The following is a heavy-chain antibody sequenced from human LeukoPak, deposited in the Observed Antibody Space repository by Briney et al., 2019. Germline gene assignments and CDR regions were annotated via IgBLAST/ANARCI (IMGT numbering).Heavy chain of an antibody. D-gene: IGHD6-13*01. CDR1: GFTFSDYY. CDR2: ISGSGGST. J-gene: IGHJ6*03. CDR3: AKGRWQQLLYYMDV. V-gene: IGHV3-23*01. Sequence: GGSLRLSCAASGFTFSDYYMSWIRQAPGKGLEWVSAISGSGGSTYYADSVKGRFTISRDNSKNTLYLQMNSLRAEDTAVYYCAKGRWQQLLYYMDVWGKGTTVTISS.